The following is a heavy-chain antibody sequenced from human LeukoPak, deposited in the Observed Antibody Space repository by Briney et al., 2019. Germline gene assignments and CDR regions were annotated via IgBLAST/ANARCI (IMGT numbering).Heavy chain of an antibody. CDR1: GFTFNTYA. CDR3: AREEWYYFDY. J-gene: IGHJ4*02. V-gene: IGHV3-30-3*01. CDR2: ISYDGSNK. Sequence: PGRSLRLSCVASGFTFNTYAIHWVRQAPGKGLEWVAVISYDGSNKYYEDSVKGRFTISRDNSKNTLYLQMNSLRAEDMAVYYCAREEWYYFDYWGQGTLVTVFS. D-gene: IGHD3-3*01.